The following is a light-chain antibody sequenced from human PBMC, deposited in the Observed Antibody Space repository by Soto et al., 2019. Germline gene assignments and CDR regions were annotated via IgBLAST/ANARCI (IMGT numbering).Light chain of an antibody. V-gene: IGLV2-14*01. CDR2: EVS. Sequence: QSVLTQPASVSGSPGQSITFSCTGTSTDVGGYNYVSWYQQHPGKAPKLMIYEVSSRPSGVSNRFSGSKSGNTASLTVSGLQAEDEADYYCSSYTSSSTYVFGTGTKLTVL. CDR3: SSYTSSSTYV. CDR1: STDVGGYNY. J-gene: IGLJ1*01.